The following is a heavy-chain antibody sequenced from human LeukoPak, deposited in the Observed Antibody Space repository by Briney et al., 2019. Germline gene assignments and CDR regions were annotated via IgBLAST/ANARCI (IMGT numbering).Heavy chain of an antibody. V-gene: IGHV3-21*01. CDR2: ISSSSSYI. D-gene: IGHD6-6*01. CDR3: AKDEYSSSSRWFDP. CDR1: GFTFSSYS. Sequence: GGSLRLSCAASGFTFSSYSMNWVRQAPGKGLEWVSSISSSSSYIYYADSVKGRFTISRDNSKNTLYLQMNSLRAEDTAVYYCAKDEYSSSSRWFDPWGQGTLVTVSS. J-gene: IGHJ5*02.